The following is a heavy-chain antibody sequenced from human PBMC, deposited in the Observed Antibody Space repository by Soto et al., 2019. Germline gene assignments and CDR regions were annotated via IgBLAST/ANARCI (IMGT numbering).Heavy chain of an antibody. CDR3: ARXGTPIDY. D-gene: IGHD2-15*01. V-gene: IGHV1-18*01. CDR2: ISAYNGNT. Sequence: QVQLVQSGAEVKKPGASVKVSCKASGYTFTNFGISWVRQAPGQGLEWMGWISAYNGNTNYAQKFQGRVTMTTDTSTXTAYXEVRSLRFXXTAVXYCARXGTPIDYWGQGTLVTVSS. J-gene: IGHJ4*02. CDR1: GYTFTNFG.